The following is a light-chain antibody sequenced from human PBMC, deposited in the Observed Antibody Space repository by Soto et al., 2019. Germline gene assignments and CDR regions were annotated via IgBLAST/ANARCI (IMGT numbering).Light chain of an antibody. CDR2: SND. V-gene: IGLV1-47*01. CDR3: QSYDSSLSVV. CDR1: SSNIGTNY. J-gene: IGLJ2*01. Sequence: QSVLTQSPSASGTPGQRVIISCSGTSSNIGTNYVYWYQQLPGTAPKVLIYSNDKRPSGVPNRFSGSKSGTSASLAITGLQAEDEADYYCQSYDSSLSVVFGGGTKLTVL.